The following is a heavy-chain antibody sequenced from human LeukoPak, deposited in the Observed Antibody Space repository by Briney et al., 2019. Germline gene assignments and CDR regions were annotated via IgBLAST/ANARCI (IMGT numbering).Heavy chain of an antibody. D-gene: IGHD5-18*01. CDR1: GFAVSANY. J-gene: IGHJ4*02. CDR2: IYSGGST. Sequence: PGGSLRLSCAASGFAVSANYISWVRQAPGKGLEWVSVIYSGGSTYYADSVKGRFTISRDNSKNTLYLQMNSLRAEDTAVYYCACGYSYGHEDYWGQGTLVTVSS. CDR3: ACGYSYGHEDY. V-gene: IGHV3-53*01.